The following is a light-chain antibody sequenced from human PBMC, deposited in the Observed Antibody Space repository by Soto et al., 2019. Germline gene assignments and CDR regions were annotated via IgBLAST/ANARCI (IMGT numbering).Light chain of an antibody. V-gene: IGLV1-44*01. CDR1: SSNIGRNT. J-gene: IGLJ1*01. Sequence: QSVLTQPPSASGTPGQRVIISCSGGSSNIGRNTVNWYQHLPGTAPRLLIYTNDQRPSGVPDRFSGSKSGTSASLAISGLQSEDEADYYCASWDYTSSFVFGTVTKVTVL. CDR3: ASWDYTSSFV. CDR2: TND.